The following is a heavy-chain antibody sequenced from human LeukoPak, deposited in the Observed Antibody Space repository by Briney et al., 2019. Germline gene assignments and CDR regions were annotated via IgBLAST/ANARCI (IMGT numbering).Heavy chain of an antibody. V-gene: IGHV3-7*01. J-gene: IGHJ4*02. CDR2: IKQDGSEK. D-gene: IGHD3-10*01. Sequence: GGSLRLSCAASGFTFSSYWMSWVRQSPGKGREWVANIKQDGSEKYYVDSVKGRFTISRDNAKNSLYLQMNSLRAEDTAVYYCARDLGYGSGSFFDYWGKGTLVTVSS. CDR1: GFTFSSYW. CDR3: ARDLGYGSGSFFDY.